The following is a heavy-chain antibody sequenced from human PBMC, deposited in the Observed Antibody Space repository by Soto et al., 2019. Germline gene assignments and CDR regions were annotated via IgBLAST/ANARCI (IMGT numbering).Heavy chain of an antibody. J-gene: IGHJ4*02. CDR3: ARGYCGGDCYHDSPRFDY. CDR1: GGSVSSGSYY. D-gene: IGHD2-21*01. CDR2: IYYSGST. Sequence: PSETLSLTCTVSGGSVSSGSYYWSWIRQPPGKGLEWIGYIYYSGSTNSNPSLKSRVTISVDTSKNQFSLKLSSVTAADTAVYYCARGYCGGDCYHDSPRFDYWGQGTLVTVSS. V-gene: IGHV4-61*01.